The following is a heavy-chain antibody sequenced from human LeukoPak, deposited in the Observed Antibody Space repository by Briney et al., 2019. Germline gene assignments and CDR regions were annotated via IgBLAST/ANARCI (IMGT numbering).Heavy chain of an antibody. CDR3: ARPYCGGDCNFDY. V-gene: IGHV1-2*06. CDR1: GYTFTSYD. D-gene: IGHD2-21*02. CDR2: INPNSGGT. J-gene: IGHJ4*02. Sequence: ASVKVSCKASGYTFTSYDINWVRQAPGQGLEWMGRINPNSGGTNYAQKFQGRVTMTRDTSSSTAYMELSRLRSDDTAVYYCARPYCGGDCNFDYWGQGTLVTVSS.